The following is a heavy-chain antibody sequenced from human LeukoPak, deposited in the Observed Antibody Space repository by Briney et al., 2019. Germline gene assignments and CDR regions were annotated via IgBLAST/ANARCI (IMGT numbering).Heavy chain of an antibody. Sequence: SETLSPTCTVSGGSITGYYWNWIRQPPGKGLEWIGYIYYSGSTNYNPSLKSRVTISVDTSKNQFSLKLSSVTAADTAVYYCARDYGDYDPVWYFDLWGRGTLVTVSS. CDR3: ARDYGDYDPVWYFDL. CDR1: GGSITGYY. D-gene: IGHD4-17*01. V-gene: IGHV4-59*01. J-gene: IGHJ2*01. CDR2: IYYSGST.